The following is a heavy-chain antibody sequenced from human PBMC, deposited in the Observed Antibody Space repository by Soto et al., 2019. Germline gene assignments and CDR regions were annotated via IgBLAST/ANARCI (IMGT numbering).Heavy chain of an antibody. Sequence: GGSLRLSCAASGFTFSSYWMHWVRQAPGKGLVWVSRINSDGSSTSYADSVKGRFTISRDNAKNTLYLQMNSLRAEDTAVYYCASHYDFWIDAFDIWGQGTMVTVSS. D-gene: IGHD3-3*01. J-gene: IGHJ3*02. CDR1: GFTFSSYW. V-gene: IGHV3-74*01. CDR2: INSDGSST. CDR3: ASHYDFWIDAFDI.